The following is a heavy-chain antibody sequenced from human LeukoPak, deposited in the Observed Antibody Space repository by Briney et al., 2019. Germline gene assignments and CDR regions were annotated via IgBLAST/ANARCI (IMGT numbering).Heavy chain of an antibody. CDR2: IYSGGST. CDR3: ARETVEMGTID. J-gene: IGHJ4*02. D-gene: IGHD5-24*01. Sequence: GGSLRLSCAASGSSVSSNYMSWVRQAPGKGLEWVSVIYSGGSTYYADSVKGRFTISRDNSKNTVYLQMNSLRAEDTAVYYCARETVEMGTIDWGQGTLATVSS. V-gene: IGHV3-53*01. CDR1: GSSVSSNY.